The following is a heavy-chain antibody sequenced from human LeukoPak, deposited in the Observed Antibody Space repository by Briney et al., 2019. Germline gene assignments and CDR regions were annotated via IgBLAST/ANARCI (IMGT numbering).Heavy chain of an antibody. CDR1: GGSFSGYY. J-gene: IGHJ4*02. CDR2: ISHSGST. Sequence: SETLSLTCAVYGGSFSGYYWSWIRQPPGKGLEWIGEISHSGSTNYNPSLKSRVTISVDTSKNQFSLKLSSVTAADTAVYYCARARRAARRESDFDYWGQGTLVTVSS. V-gene: IGHV4-34*01. D-gene: IGHD6-6*01. CDR3: ARARRAARRESDFDY.